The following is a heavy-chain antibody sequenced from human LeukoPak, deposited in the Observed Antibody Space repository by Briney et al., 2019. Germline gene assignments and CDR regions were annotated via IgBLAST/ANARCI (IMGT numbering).Heavy chain of an antibody. J-gene: IGHJ4*02. D-gene: IGHD1-26*01. CDR3: ARDNSWELLLDY. Sequence: PGGSLRLSCAASGFTFSDYYMSWIRQAPGKGLEWVSYISSSGSTIYYADSVRGRFTISRDNAKNSLYLQMNSLRAEDTAVYYCARDNSWELLLDYWGQGTLVTVSS. V-gene: IGHV3-11*01. CDR1: GFTFSDYY. CDR2: ISSSGSTI.